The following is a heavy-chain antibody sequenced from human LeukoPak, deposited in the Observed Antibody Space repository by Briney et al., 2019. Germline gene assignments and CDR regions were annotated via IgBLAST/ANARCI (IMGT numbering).Heavy chain of an antibody. V-gene: IGHV4-59*01. Sequence: SETLSLTCTVSGGXIRSYYWSWIRQPPGKGLEWIGYIYFSGSTSYNPSLKSRVTISVDRSKNQFSLKLSSVAAADTAVYYCARSYDTNFDYWGQGTLVTVSS. J-gene: IGHJ4*02. CDR3: ARSYDTNFDY. CDR2: IYFSGST. D-gene: IGHD3-3*01. CDR1: GGXIRSYY.